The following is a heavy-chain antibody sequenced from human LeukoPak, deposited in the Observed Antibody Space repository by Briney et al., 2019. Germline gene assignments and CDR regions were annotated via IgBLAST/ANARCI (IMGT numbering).Heavy chain of an antibody. CDR2: IYYSGST. CDR1: GGSVSSYY. CDR3: ARVPYYDILTGYYSLYYYYGMDV. Sequence: PSETLSLTCTVSGGSVSSYYWSWIRQPPGKGLEWIGYIYYSGSTNYNPSLKSRVTISVDTSKNQFSLKLSSVTAADTAVYYCARVPYYDILTGYYSLYYYYGMDVWGQGTTVTVSS. D-gene: IGHD3-9*01. V-gene: IGHV4-59*02. J-gene: IGHJ6*02.